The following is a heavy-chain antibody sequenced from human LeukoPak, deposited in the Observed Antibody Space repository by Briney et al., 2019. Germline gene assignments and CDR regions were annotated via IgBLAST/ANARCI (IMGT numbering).Heavy chain of an antibody. Sequence: GGSLRLSCAASGFTFSSYWMSWVRQAPGKGLEWVANIKQDGSEKYYVDSVKGRFTISRDNAKNSLYLQMNSLRAEDTAVYYCARVTSPEYDSSGYYFDYWGQGTLVTVSS. D-gene: IGHD3-22*01. CDR1: GFTFSSYW. J-gene: IGHJ4*02. V-gene: IGHV3-7*01. CDR3: ARVTSPEYDSSGYYFDY. CDR2: IKQDGSEK.